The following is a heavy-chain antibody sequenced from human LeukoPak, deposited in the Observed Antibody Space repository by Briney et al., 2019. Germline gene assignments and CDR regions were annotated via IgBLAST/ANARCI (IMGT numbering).Heavy chain of an antibody. CDR1: GGTFSSYA. CDR3: ALLVVPDYYYYYGMDV. J-gene: IGHJ6*02. CDR2: IIPIFGTA. D-gene: IGHD2-2*01. Sequence: ASVTVSCTASGGTFSSYAISWVRQAPGQGLEWMGGIIPIFGTANYAQKFQGRVTITADESTSTAYMELSSLRSEDTAVYYCALLVVPDYYYYYGMDVWGQGTTVTVSS. V-gene: IGHV1-69*13.